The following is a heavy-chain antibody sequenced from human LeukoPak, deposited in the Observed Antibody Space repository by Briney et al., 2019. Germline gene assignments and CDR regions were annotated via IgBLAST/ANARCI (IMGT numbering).Heavy chain of an antibody. Sequence: GGSLRLSCSASGFTFSSYAMHWVRQAPGKGREYVSAISSNGGSTYYAHSVKDRFTISRDSSKNTLYLQMSSLRAEDPAVYYCVKGGRGAAIKNGMDVWGKGTTVTVYS. D-gene: IGHD2-2*01. CDR3: VKGGRGAAIKNGMDV. J-gene: IGHJ6*04. CDR1: GFTFSSYA. V-gene: IGHV3-64D*06. CDR2: ISSNGGST.